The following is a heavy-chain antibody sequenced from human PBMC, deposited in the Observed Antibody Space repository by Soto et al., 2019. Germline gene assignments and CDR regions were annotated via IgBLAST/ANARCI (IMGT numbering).Heavy chain of an antibody. J-gene: IGHJ6*02. V-gene: IGHV3-48*03. D-gene: IGHD4-17*01. CDR3: ARVSYGGYYYGMDV. CDR2: ISSSGSTI. Sequence: EVQLVESGGGLVQPGGSLRLSCAASGFTFSSYEMNWVRQAPGKGLEWVSYISSSGSTIYYADSVKGRFTISRDNAKNSLYLQMNSLRAEDTAVYYCARVSYGGYYYGMDVWGQGTTVTVSS. CDR1: GFTFSSYE.